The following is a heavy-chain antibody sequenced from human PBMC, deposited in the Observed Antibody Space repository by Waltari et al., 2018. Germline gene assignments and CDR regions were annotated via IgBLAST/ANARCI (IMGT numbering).Heavy chain of an antibody. V-gene: IGHV4-38-2*01. Sequence: QVQLQESGPGLVKPSETLSLTCAVSGYSLSSGYYWGWIRQPPGKGLEWIGSIYHSGSTYYNPSLKSRVTISVDTSKNQFSLKLSSVTAADTAVYYCASGSATFDYWGQGTLVTVSS. CDR2: IYHSGST. D-gene: IGHD2-15*01. CDR1: GYSLSSGYY. CDR3: ASGSATFDY. J-gene: IGHJ4*02.